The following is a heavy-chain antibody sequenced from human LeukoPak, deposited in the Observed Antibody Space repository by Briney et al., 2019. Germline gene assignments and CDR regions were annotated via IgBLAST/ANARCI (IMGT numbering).Heavy chain of an antibody. J-gene: IGHJ4*02. V-gene: IGHV4-59*12. CDR2: TYHSGGT. CDR3: ARGTSRYFDY. CDR1: GGSISGYY. Sequence: SETLSLTCTVSGGSISGYYWSWIRQPPRKGLEWIGNTYHSGGTNYNPSVKSRVTISVDTSKNQFSLNLSSVTAADTAVYYCARGTSRYFDYWGQGILVTVSS. D-gene: IGHD2-2*01.